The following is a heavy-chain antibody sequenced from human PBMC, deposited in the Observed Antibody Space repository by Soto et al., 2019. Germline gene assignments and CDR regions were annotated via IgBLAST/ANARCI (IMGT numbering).Heavy chain of an antibody. V-gene: IGHV3-33*01. D-gene: IGHD3-9*01. CDR3: ARALQNFGWLLHY. J-gene: IGHJ4*02. CDR2: VWYDGSNK. Sequence: QEQLVESGGGVVQPGRSLRLSCVASGFTFNTYAIHWVRQAPGKGLEWVAVVWYDGSNKYYADSVKGRFTMSRDNTKNTVYLQMKSLRAEDTAVYYCARALQNFGWLLHYWGQGTLVTVSS. CDR1: GFTFNTYA.